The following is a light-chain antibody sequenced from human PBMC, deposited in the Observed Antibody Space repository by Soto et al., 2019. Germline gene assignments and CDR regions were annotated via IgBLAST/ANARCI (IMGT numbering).Light chain of an antibody. V-gene: IGLV1-51*01. CDR1: SSNIGNNY. J-gene: IGLJ2*01. Sequence: QSVLTQPPSVSAAPGQKVTISCSGSSSNIGNNYVFWYQQLPGTAPKLLIYDNDKRPSGIPDRFSGSKSGTSATLGITGLQTGDKADYYCATWDRSLSVGVFGGGTQLTVL. CDR3: ATWDRSLSVGV. CDR2: DND.